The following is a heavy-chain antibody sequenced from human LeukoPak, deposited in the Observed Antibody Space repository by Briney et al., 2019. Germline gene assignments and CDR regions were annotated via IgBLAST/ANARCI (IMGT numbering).Heavy chain of an antibody. Sequence: SETLSLTCTVSGGSISSYYWSWIRQPPGKGLEWIGYIYYSGSTNYNPSLKSRVTISVDTSENQFSLKLSSVTAADTAVYYCARGSGRRPYYFDYWGQGTLVTVSS. V-gene: IGHV4-59*01. CDR2: IYYSGST. CDR3: ARGSGRRPYYFDY. D-gene: IGHD1-26*01. CDR1: GGSISSYY. J-gene: IGHJ4*02.